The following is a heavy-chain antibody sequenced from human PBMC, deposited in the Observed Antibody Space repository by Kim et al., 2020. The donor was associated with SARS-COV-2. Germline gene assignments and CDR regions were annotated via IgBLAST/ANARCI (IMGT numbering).Heavy chain of an antibody. CDR2: LYSGGST. J-gene: IGHJ5*02. Sequence: GGSLRLSCAASGFSVSTNYMTWVRQAPGKGLEWVSVLYSGGSTYYADYVQGRFTISRDNYKNTVYLQMNSLRADDTAVYYCSRDRADNWFDPWGQGTLVT. CDR1: GFSVSTNY. CDR3: SRDRADNWFDP. V-gene: IGHV3-66*01.